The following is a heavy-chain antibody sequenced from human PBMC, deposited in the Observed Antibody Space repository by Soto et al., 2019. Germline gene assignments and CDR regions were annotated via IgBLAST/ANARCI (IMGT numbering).Heavy chain of an antibody. Sequence: GGSLRLSCAASGFTFSSYSMNWVRQAPGKGLEWVSSISSSSSYIYYADSVKGRFTISRDNAKNSLYLQMNSLRAEDTAGYYCARDDAQDAFDIWGQGTMVTVSS. CDR2: ISSSSSYI. CDR1: GFTFSSYS. CDR3: ARDDAQDAFDI. V-gene: IGHV3-21*01. J-gene: IGHJ3*02.